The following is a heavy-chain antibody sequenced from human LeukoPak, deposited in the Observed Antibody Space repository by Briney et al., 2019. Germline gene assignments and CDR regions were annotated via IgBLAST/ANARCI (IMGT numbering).Heavy chain of an antibody. V-gene: IGHV4-59*12. J-gene: IGHJ4*02. CDR1: GGSISSYY. D-gene: IGHD3-22*01. Sequence: SETLSLTCTVSGGSISSYYWSWIRQPPGKGPEWIGYIYYSGSTNYNPSLKSRVTMSVDTSKNQFSLKLSSVTAADTAVYYCARDERYYYDSSGYYYYFDYWGQGTLVTVSS. CDR3: ARDERYYYDSSGYYYYFDY. CDR2: IYYSGST.